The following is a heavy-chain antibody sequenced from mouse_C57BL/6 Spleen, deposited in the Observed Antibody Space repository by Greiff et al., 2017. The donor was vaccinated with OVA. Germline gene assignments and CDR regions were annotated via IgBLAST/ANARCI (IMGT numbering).Heavy chain of an antibody. J-gene: IGHJ4*01. CDR3: ARSRDYYGSRENYAMDY. V-gene: IGHV1-55*01. Sequence: QVQLKQPGAELVKPGASVKMSCKASGYTFTSYWITWVKQRPGQGLEWIGDIYPGSGSTNYNEKFKSKATLTVDTSSSTAYMQLSSLTSEDSAVYYCARSRDYYGSRENYAMDYWGQGTSVTVSS. D-gene: IGHD1-1*01. CDR1: GYTFTSYW. CDR2: IYPGSGST.